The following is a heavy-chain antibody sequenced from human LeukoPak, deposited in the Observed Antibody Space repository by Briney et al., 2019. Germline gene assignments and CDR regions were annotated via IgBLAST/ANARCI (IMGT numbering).Heavy chain of an antibody. V-gene: IGHV4-34*01. Sequence: SSETLSLTCAVYGGSFSGYYWSWIRQPPGKGLEWIGEINHSGSTNYNPSLESRVTISVDTSKNQFSLKLSSVTAADTAVYYCASIAGGPPPWGQGTLVTVSS. CDR1: GGSFSGYY. CDR2: INHSGST. D-gene: IGHD2-15*01. J-gene: IGHJ5*02. CDR3: ASIAGGPPP.